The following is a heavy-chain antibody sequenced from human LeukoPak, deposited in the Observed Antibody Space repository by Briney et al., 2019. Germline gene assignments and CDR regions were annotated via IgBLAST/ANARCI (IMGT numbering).Heavy chain of an antibody. CDR1: GGTFSIYT. J-gene: IGHJ4*02. D-gene: IGHD2-15*01. V-gene: IGHV1-69*02. CDR3: ASSDCSGDSCYPFDY. Sequence: SVRVSRKASGGTFSIYTISWVRQAPGQGLEWMGRIIPILGIANYAQKFQGRVTITADKSTSTAYMELSSLRSEDTAVYYCASSDCSGDSCYPFDYWGQGTLVTVSS. CDR2: IIPILGIA.